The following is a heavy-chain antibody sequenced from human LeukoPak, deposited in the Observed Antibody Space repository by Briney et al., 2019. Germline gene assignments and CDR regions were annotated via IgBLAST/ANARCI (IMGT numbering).Heavy chain of an antibody. CDR3: ARVFRDYDILTGYSDDGFDY. CDR2: ISSSSSYI. CDR1: GFTFSSYS. J-gene: IGHJ4*02. V-gene: IGHV3-21*01. D-gene: IGHD3-9*01. Sequence: GGSLRLSCAASGFTFSSYSMNWVRQAPGKGLEWVSSISSSSSYIYYADSVKGRFTISRDNAKNSLYLQMNSLRAEDTAVYYCARVFRDYDILTGYSDDGFDYWGQGTLVTVSS.